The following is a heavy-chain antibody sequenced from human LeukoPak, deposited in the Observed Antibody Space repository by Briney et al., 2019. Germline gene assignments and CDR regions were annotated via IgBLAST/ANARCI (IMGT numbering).Heavy chain of an antibody. CDR3: ARGSLRFLEWLPQYYYGMDV. CDR1: GYTFTSYD. J-gene: IGHJ6*02. CDR2: MNPNSGNT. D-gene: IGHD3-3*01. V-gene: IGHV1-8*01. Sequence: ASVKVFCKASGYTFTSYDINWVRQATGQGVEWMGWMNPNSGNTGYAQKFQGRVTMTRNTSISTAYMELSSLRSEDTAVYYCARGSLRFLEWLPQYYYGMDVWGQGTTVTVSS.